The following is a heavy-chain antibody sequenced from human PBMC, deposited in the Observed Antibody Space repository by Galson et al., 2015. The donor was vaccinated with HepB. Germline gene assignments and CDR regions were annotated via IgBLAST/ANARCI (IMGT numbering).Heavy chain of an antibody. Sequence: SLRLSCAASGFTFSSYWMHWVRQAPGKGLVWVTRINSDGSSTSYADSVKGRFTISRDNAKNALYLQMNSLRAEDTAVCYCAKLTTSLQHWGQGTLVTVSS. V-gene: IGHV3-74*01. CDR1: GFTFSSYW. D-gene: IGHD2/OR15-2a*01. CDR2: INSDGSST. J-gene: IGHJ1*01. CDR3: AKLTTSLQH.